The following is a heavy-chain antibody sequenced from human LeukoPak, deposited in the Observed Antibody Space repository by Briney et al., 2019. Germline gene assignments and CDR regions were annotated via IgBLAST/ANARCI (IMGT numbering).Heavy chain of an antibody. V-gene: IGHV3-30*02. CDR2: IRHDGSNK. D-gene: IGHD3-10*01. J-gene: IGHJ4*02. CDR3: ARDHHGTGSYFEY. Sequence: GGSLRFSCAASGFIFSNFGIHWVRQAPGKGLQWVAFIRHDGSNKYFVDSVKGRFTISRDNSKNTLYLQMNSLRIDDTAMYYCARDHHGTGSYFEYWGQGILVTISS. CDR1: GFIFSNFG.